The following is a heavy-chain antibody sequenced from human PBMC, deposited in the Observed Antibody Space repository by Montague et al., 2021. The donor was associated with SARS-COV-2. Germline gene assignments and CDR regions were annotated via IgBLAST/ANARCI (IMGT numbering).Heavy chain of an antibody. CDR1: GGSFSGYY. J-gene: IGHJ2*01. CDR2: ISHTGAT. CDR3: ASFSAGWSSWYFDL. D-gene: IGHD6-19*01. Sequence: SETLSLTCAVHGGSFSGYYWSWIRQPPGKGLEWIGYISHTGATNSNPSLTGRATMSLDTSANQFSLRLTSVTTADTAVYYCASFSAGWSSWYFDLWGRGTLVTVSS. V-gene: IGHV4-34*10.